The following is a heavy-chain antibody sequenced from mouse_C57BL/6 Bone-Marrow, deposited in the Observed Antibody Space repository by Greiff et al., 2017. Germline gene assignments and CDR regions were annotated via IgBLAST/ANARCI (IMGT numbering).Heavy chain of an antibody. Sequence: EVQLQQSGAELVRPGASVKLSCTASGFNIKDDYMHWVKQRPEQGLEWIGWIDPENGDTEYASKFQGKATITADTSSNTAYLQLSSLASEDTAVCYCTTNTVVATDYWGQGTTLTVSS. CDR3: TTNTVVATDY. J-gene: IGHJ2*01. CDR2: IDPENGDT. CDR1: GFNIKDDY. V-gene: IGHV14-4*01. D-gene: IGHD1-1*01.